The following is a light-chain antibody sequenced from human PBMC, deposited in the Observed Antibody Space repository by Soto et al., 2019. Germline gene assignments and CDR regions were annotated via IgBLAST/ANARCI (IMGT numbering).Light chain of an antibody. CDR3: SSYTSSSTVV. J-gene: IGLJ2*01. V-gene: IGLV2-14*01. CDR1: SSDVGCYNY. Sequence: QSALTQPASVSGSPGQSITISCTGTSSDVGCYNYVSWYQQHPGKAPKRMIYDVSNRPSGVSNRFSGSKSGNTASLTISGLQAEYEADYYCSSYTSSSTVVFGGGTKVTVL. CDR2: DVS.